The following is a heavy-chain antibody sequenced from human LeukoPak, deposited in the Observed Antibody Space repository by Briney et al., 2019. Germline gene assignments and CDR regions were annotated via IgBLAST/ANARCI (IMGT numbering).Heavy chain of an antibody. Sequence: SQSLSLTCTVSGGSIGSGGYYWSWIRQHPGKGLEWIGYIYYSGSTYYTPSLKSRVTISVDTAKNQFSLKLSSVTAAGTAVYYCARGPRGIVGFDYWGQGTLVTVSS. CDR3: ARGPRGIVGFDY. CDR1: GGSIGSGGYY. D-gene: IGHD1-26*01. V-gene: IGHV4-31*03. CDR2: IYYSGST. J-gene: IGHJ4*02.